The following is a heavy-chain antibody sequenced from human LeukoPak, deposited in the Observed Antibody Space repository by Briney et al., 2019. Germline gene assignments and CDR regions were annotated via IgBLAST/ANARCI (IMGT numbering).Heavy chain of an antibody. Sequence: GGSLRLSCAASGFTFSSYAISWVRQAPGKGLEGVSAISGSGGSTYYADSVKGRFTISRDNSKNTLYLQMNSLRAEDTAVYYCAKDRVTYSSSWFDYWGQGTLVTVSS. CDR3: AKDRVTYSSSWFDY. CDR1: GFTFSSYA. CDR2: ISGSGGST. D-gene: IGHD6-13*01. V-gene: IGHV3-23*01. J-gene: IGHJ4*02.